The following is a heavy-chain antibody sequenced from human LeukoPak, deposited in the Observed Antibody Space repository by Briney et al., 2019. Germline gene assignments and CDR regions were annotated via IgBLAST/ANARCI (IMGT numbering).Heavy chain of an antibody. Sequence: ASVKVSCKASGYTFTGYYMHWVRQAPGQGLEWMGWINPNSGGTNYAQKFQGRVTMTRDTSISTAYMELSRLRSDDTAVYYCARDWGIAARPWSYYYYYYMDVWGKGTTVTVSS. CDR3: ARDWGIAARPWSYYYYYYMDV. V-gene: IGHV1-2*02. D-gene: IGHD6-6*01. J-gene: IGHJ6*03. CDR1: GYTFTGYY. CDR2: INPNSGGT.